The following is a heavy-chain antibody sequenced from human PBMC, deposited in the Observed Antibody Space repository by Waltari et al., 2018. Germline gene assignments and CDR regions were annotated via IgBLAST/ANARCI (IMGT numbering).Heavy chain of an antibody. CDR1: ALTLSRYW. CDR3: ARKGGRGYPYGPFYYDY. J-gene: IGHJ4*02. CDR2: IMTDGSEE. Sequence: EVQLVESGGGLVQPGGSLRLSWAASALTLSRYWMSCVRQAPGKGPEWLANIMTDGSEEYYVDSVRGRFTISRDNAKNSLYLQMNSLRPEDTAVYYCARKGGRGYPYGPFYYDYWGQGTLVTVSS. D-gene: IGHD5-18*01. V-gene: IGHV3-7*01.